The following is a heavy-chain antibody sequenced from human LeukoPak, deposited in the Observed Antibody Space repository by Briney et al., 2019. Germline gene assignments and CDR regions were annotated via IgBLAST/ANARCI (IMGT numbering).Heavy chain of an antibody. D-gene: IGHD4-11*01. Sequence: SETLSLTCAVSGGSISSGGYSWSWIRQPPGKGLEWIGYIYHSGSTYYNPSLKSRVTISVDRSKNQLSLKLSSVTAADTAVYYCARDSATVTTFDYWGQGTLVTVSS. V-gene: IGHV4-30-2*01. CDR1: GGSISSGGYS. J-gene: IGHJ4*02. CDR3: ARDSATVTTFDY. CDR2: IYHSGST.